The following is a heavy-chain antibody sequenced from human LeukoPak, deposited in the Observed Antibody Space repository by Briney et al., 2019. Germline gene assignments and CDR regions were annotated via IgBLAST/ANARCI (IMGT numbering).Heavy chain of an antibody. J-gene: IGHJ4*02. CDR3: ARVSTIFGVVPQLFDY. CDR2: IYYSGST. CDR1: GGSISSYY. V-gene: IGHV4-59*01. D-gene: IGHD3-3*01. Sequence: SETLSLTCTVSGGSISSYYWSWIRQPPGKGLEWIGYIYYSGSTNYNPSLKSRVTISVDTSKNQFSLKLSSVTAADTAVYCCARVSTIFGVVPQLFDYWGQGTLVTVSS.